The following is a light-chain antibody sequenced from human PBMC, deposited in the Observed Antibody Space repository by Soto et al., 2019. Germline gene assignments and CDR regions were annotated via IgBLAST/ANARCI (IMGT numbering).Light chain of an antibody. CDR2: KDS. V-gene: IGLV3-25*03. J-gene: IGLJ1*01. CDR3: QSADSSGTYV. CDR1: ALPKQY. Sequence: SYELTQPPSVSVSPGQTARITCSGDALPKQYAYWYQQKPGRAPVLVIYKDSERPSGIPERFSGSSSGTTVTLTISGVQAEDEADYYCQSADSSGTYVFGTGTKSPS.